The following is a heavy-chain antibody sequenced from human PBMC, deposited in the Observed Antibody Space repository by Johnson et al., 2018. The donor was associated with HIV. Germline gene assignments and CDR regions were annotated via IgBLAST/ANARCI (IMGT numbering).Heavy chain of an antibody. J-gene: IGHJ3*02. V-gene: IGHV3-15*01. Sequence: VQLVESGGGLVKPGESLRLSCVASGFTFSQAWMSWVRQAPGKGLEWVARIKRETDLGTRDYAASVKGRFSISRDDSKNTLYLQMSNLKTDDTAVYYCTTPRPNWGWNAFDIWGQGTMVTVSS. CDR1: GFTFSQAW. CDR2: IKRETDLGTR. CDR3: TTPRPNWGWNAFDI. D-gene: IGHD7-27*01.